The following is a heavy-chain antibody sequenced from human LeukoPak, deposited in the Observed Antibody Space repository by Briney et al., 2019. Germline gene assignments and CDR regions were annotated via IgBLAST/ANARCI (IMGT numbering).Heavy chain of an antibody. CDR3: ARDGGIAAAGSY. D-gene: IGHD6-13*01. CDR1: GGSISSYY. CDR2: IYYSGST. Sequence: PSETLSLTCTVSGGSISSYYRSWIRQPPGKGLEWIGYIYYSGSTNYNPSLKSRVTISVDTSKSQFSLKLTSVSAADTAVYYCARDGGIAAAGSYWGQGTLVTVSS. J-gene: IGHJ4*02. V-gene: IGHV4-59*01.